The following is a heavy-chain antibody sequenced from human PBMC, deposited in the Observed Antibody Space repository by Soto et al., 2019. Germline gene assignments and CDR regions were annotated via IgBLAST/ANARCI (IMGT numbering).Heavy chain of an antibody. Sequence: SETLSLTCAVSGGSISTDNWWSWVRQPPGKGLEWIGEMYHSGDSNFNPSLKSRVTISVDKSKDQFSMQMASVTAADTALYYCTRASASSMLRGVVINWGRGTQVTVSS. CDR2: MYHSGDS. V-gene: IGHV4-4*02. J-gene: IGHJ4*02. D-gene: IGHD3-10*01. CDR3: TRASASSMLRGVVIN. CDR1: GGSISTDNW.